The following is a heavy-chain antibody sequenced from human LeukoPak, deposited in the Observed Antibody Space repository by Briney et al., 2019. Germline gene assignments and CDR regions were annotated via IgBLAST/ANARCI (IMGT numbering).Heavy chain of an antibody. J-gene: IGHJ3*01. V-gene: IGHV3-23*01. CDR3: AKAPNSGGNCYDASDV. D-gene: IGHD2-15*01. CDR2: ISGSGATT. Sequence: PGGSLRLSCAASGFTFSSYAMSWVRQAPGKGLEWVSAISGSGATTYYTDSAKGRFTISRDNSKITLYLQMDSLRAEDTAVYYCAKAPNSGGNCYDASDVWGQGTMVTVSS. CDR1: GFTFSSYA.